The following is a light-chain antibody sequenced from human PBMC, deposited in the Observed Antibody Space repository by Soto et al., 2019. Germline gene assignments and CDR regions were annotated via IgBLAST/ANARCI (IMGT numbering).Light chain of an antibody. CDR1: QSVTNY. Sequence: EIVLTQSPATLSLSPGERATLSCRASQSVTNYLAWYQQNPGQAPRLLIYDASNRATGIPVRFSGSGSGTDFTLTISSLEPEDFAVYYCQQRSNWPSGTFGQGTKVEIK. V-gene: IGKV3-11*01. J-gene: IGKJ1*01. CDR3: QQRSNWPSGT. CDR2: DAS.